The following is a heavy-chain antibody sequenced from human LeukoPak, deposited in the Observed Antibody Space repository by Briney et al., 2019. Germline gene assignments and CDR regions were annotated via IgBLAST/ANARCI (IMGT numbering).Heavy chain of an antibody. CDR2: IYYRGNT. V-gene: IGHV4-39*07. D-gene: IGHD3-9*01. J-gene: IGHJ4*02. CDR3: ARDLRVGSYYDILTGSTYFDY. CDR1: GASISTRGYY. Sequence: SEALSLTCTVSGASISTRGYYWGWIRQPPGNGLEWIGTIYYRGNTYYNPSLEGRVTISVDTSKNQFSLKLSSVTAADTAVYYCARDLRVGSYYDILTGSTYFDYWGQGTLVTVSS.